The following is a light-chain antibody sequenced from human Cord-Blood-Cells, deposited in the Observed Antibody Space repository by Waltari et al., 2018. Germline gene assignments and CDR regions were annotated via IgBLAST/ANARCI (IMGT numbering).Light chain of an antibody. CDR3: CSYAGSYTFVV. CDR2: DVS. V-gene: IGLV2-11*01. J-gene: IGLJ2*01. Sequence: QSALTQPRSVSGSPGQSVTISCTGTSSAVGGYNYVSWYQQHPGKAPKLMIYDVSKRPSGVPDRFSGAKSGNTASLTISGLQAEDEADYYCCSYAGSYTFVVFSGGTKLTVL. CDR1: SSAVGGYNY.